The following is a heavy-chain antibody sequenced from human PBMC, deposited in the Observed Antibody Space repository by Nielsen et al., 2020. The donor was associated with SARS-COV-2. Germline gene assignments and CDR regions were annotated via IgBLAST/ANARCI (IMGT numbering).Heavy chain of an antibody. D-gene: IGHD1-26*01. Sequence: SVKVSCKASGGTFSSYAISWVRQAPGQGLEWMGGIIPIFGTANYAQKFQGRVTITADKSTSTAYMELSSLRPEDTAVYYCARDTSGSYYNGMDVWGQGTTVTVSS. CDR1: GGTFSSYA. V-gene: IGHV1-69*06. CDR3: ARDTSGSYYNGMDV. CDR2: IIPIFGTA. J-gene: IGHJ6*02.